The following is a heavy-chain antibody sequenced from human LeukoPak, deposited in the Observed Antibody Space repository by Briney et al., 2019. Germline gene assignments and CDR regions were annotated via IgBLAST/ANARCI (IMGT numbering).Heavy chain of an antibody. V-gene: IGHV3-23*01. D-gene: IGHD2-15*01. Sequence: PGGSLRLSCAASGFTFSSYAMSWVRQAPGKGLEWVSAISGSGGSTYYADSVKGRFTISRDNSKNTLYLQMNSLRAEDTAVYYCARDRGAGYCSGGGCYSAVFDLWGQGTMVTVSS. J-gene: IGHJ3*01. CDR1: GFTFSSYA. CDR2: ISGSGGST. CDR3: ARDRGAGYCSGGGCYSAVFDL.